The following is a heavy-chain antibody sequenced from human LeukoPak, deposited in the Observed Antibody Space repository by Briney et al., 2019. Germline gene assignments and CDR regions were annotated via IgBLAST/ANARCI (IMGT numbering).Heavy chain of an antibody. CDR2: INPSGGST. Sequence: ASVKVSCKASGYTFTSYYMHWVRQAPGQGLEWMGIINPSGGSTSYAQKFQGRVTMTRDTSTSTVYMELSSLRSEDTAVYYCAREPPLYYYDSSGYYSYYYYYYMDVWGKGTTVTVSS. V-gene: IGHV1-46*01. D-gene: IGHD3-22*01. J-gene: IGHJ6*03. CDR3: AREPPLYYYDSSGYYSYYYYYYMDV. CDR1: GYTFTSYY.